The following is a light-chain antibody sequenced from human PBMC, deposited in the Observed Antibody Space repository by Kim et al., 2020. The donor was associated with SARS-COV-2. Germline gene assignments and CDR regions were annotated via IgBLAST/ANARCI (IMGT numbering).Light chain of an antibody. CDR3: NSRNSRGNHWV. Sequence: SSELTQDPAVSGALGQTVRITCQGDSLRSYYASWYQQKPGQAPVHVIYDKNNRPSGIPDRFSGSSSGNTASLTITGAQAEDEADYCCNSRNSRGNHWVFGGGTKLSVL. J-gene: IGLJ3*02. CDR2: DKN. V-gene: IGLV3-19*01. CDR1: SLRSYY.